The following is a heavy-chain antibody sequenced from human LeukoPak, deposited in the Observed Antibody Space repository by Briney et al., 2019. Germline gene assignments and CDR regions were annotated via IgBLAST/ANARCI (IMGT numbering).Heavy chain of an antibody. Sequence: GGSLRLSCAASGFTVSSNYMSWVRQAPGKGLEWVSGISHTGGDTNYADTVLGRFTVSRDNSKNTPYLQMNSLRAEDTAIYYCASTRVCGGILLRPDCLYFEDWGQGALVTVSS. J-gene: IGHJ4*02. CDR3: ASTRVCGGILLRPDCLYFED. CDR2: SHTGGDT. CDR1: GFTVSSNY. D-gene: IGHD3-16*01. V-gene: IGHV3-53*01.